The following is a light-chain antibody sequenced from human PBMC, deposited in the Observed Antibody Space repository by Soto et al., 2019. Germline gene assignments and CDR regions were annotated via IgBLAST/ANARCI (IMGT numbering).Light chain of an antibody. Sequence: QSVLTQPASASGSPGQSITISCTGSSSDVGGYNYVSWYQHHPRKAPKLMIYDVSKRPSGVSNRFSGSKSGNTASLTISGLQAEDEADYYCSSYTSSSTRVFGTGTKVTVL. CDR2: DVS. J-gene: IGLJ1*01. V-gene: IGLV2-14*03. CDR1: SSDVGGYNY. CDR3: SSYTSSSTRV.